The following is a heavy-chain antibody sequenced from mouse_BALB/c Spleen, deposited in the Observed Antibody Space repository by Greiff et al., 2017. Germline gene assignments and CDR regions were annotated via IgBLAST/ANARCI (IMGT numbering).Heavy chain of an antibody. D-gene: IGHD1-1*01. J-gene: IGHJ1*01. CDR3: ARRAPYYYGSSYWYFDV. Sequence: EVQLQESGGGLVQPGGSLKLSCAASGFDFSRYWMSWVRQAPGKGLEWIGEINPDSSTINYTPSLKDKFIISRDNAKNTLYLQMSKVRSEDTALYYCARRAPYYYGSSYWYFDVWGAGTTVTVSS. CDR1: GFDFSRYW. CDR2: INPDSSTI. V-gene: IGHV4-1*02.